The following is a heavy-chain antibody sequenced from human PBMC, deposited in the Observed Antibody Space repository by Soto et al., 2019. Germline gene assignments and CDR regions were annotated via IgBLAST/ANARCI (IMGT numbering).Heavy chain of an antibody. Sequence: QVHLEQSGPEVKKPGASVKVSCKASGYTFTSYGISWVRLAPGQGLEWMGWINIYGGGTNYAQKYQDRVTMTRDTSTNTGYLEMRSLTSDDPAIYYCARALYYYDNSGLAFWGQGTLVTVSS. CDR1: GYTFTSYG. CDR2: INIYGGGT. CDR3: ARALYYYDNSGLAF. D-gene: IGHD3-22*01. V-gene: IGHV1-18*01. J-gene: IGHJ4*02.